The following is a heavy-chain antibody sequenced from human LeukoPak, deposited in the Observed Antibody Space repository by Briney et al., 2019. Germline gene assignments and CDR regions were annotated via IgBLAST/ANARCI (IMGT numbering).Heavy chain of an antibody. CDR2: INHSGST. V-gene: IGHV4-34*01. Sequence: PSETLSLTCAVYGGSFSGYYWSWIRQPPGKGLEWIGEINHSGSTNYNPSLKSRVTISVDTSKNQFSLKLSSVTAADTAVYYCARHVARHLRAAYYYYYYMDVWGKGTTVTISS. CDR3: ARHVARHLRAAYYYYYYMDV. CDR1: GGSFSGYY. J-gene: IGHJ6*03. D-gene: IGHD6-25*01.